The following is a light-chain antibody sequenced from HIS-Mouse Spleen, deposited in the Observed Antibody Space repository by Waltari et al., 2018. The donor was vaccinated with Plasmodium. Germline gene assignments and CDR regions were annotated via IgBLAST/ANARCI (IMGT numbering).Light chain of an antibody. CDR1: SSDVGGYNY. Sequence: QSALTQPPSASGSPGQSVTISCTGTSSDVGGYNYVSWYQQHPGKAPQLMIYEVSKRPCVVPVRFSGSTSGNTAFLTVSGLQAEDVADYYCSSYAGSNNLVFGGGTKLTVL. CDR3: SSYAGSNNLV. V-gene: IGLV2-8*01. CDR2: EVS. J-gene: IGLJ2*01.